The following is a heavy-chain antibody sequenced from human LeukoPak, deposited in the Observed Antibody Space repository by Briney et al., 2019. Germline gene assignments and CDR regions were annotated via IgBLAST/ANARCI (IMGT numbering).Heavy chain of an antibody. D-gene: IGHD1-26*01. CDR3: ARASGSYFEPTLIDY. Sequence: SETLSLTCTVSGGSISSYYWSWIRQPPGKGLEWIGYIYYSGSTNYNPSLKSRVTISVDTSKNQFSLKLSSVTAADTAVYYCARASGSYFEPTLIDYWGQGTLVTVSS. J-gene: IGHJ4*02. CDR1: GGSISSYY. V-gene: IGHV4-59*01. CDR2: IYYSGST.